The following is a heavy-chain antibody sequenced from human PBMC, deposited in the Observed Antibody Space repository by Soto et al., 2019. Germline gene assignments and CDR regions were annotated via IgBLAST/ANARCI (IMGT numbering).Heavy chain of an antibody. J-gene: IGHJ4*02. Sequence: QVQLVESGGGVVQPGRSLRLSCAASGFTFSSYGMHWVRQAPGKGLEWVAVISYDGSNKYYADSVKGRFTISRDNSKNTLYLQMNSLRAEDTAVYYCAKVASSYGEYLEDYWGQGTLVTVSS. CDR3: AKVASSYGEYLEDY. V-gene: IGHV3-30*18. CDR2: ISYDGSNK. D-gene: IGHD4-17*01. CDR1: GFTFSSYG.